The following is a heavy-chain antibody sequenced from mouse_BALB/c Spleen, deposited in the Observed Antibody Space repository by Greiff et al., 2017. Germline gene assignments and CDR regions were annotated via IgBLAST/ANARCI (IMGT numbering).Heavy chain of an antibody. D-gene: IGHD4-1*02. CDR2: IWAGGST. CDR1: GFSLTSYG. V-gene: IGHV2-9*02. J-gene: IGHJ2*01. CDR3: SRDSRNWVDY. Sequence: QVQLQQSGPGLVAPSQSLSITCTVSGFSLTSYGVHWVRQPPGKGLEWLGVIWAGGSTNYNSALMSRLRISKDNSKSQVFLKMNSLQTDDTAMYYCSRDSRNWVDYWGQGTTLTVSS.